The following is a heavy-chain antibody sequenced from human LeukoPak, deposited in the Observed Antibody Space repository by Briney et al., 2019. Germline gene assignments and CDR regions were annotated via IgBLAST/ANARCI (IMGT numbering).Heavy chain of an antibody. CDR1: EFSFSNAW. D-gene: IGHD6-19*01. CDR3: AKYSSGSFDY. V-gene: IGHV3-15*01. Sequence: KPGGSLRLSCAASEFSFSNAWMSWVRQAPGKGLEWVGRIISKTDGGTTDYAAPVKGRFTISRDDSKNTLFLQMSSLKTEDTAVYYCAKYSSGSFDYWGQGTLVTVSS. J-gene: IGHJ4*02. CDR2: IISKTDGGTT.